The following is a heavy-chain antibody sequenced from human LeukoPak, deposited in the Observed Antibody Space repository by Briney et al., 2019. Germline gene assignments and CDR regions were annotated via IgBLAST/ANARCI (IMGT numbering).Heavy chain of an antibody. CDR1: GFTFSSYA. Sequence: GGSLRLSCAASGFTFSSYAMSWVRQAPGKGLEWVSAISGSGGSTYYADSVKGRFTISRDNSKNTLYLQMNSLRAEDTAVYYCATLPDDYGDYVPPMNYWGQGTLVTVSS. J-gene: IGHJ4*02. CDR3: ATLPDDYGDYVPPMNY. D-gene: IGHD4-17*01. CDR2: ISGSGGST. V-gene: IGHV3-23*01.